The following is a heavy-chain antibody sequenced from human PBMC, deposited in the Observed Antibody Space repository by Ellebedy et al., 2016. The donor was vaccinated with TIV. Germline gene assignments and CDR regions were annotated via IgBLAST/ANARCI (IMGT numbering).Heavy chain of an antibody. CDR3: ARIDPWQPIDD. D-gene: IGHD2-21*01. CDR2: VYYSGSP. Sequence: MPGGSLRLSCSVSGYSISSGYCWAWIRQPPGEGLEWIGSVYYSGSPYYNPSFKSRVTLSADTSKNQFSLNMRAVTAADTAVYYCARIDPWQPIDDWGQGILVSVSS. J-gene: IGHJ4*02. CDR1: GYSISSGYC. V-gene: IGHV4-38-2*02.